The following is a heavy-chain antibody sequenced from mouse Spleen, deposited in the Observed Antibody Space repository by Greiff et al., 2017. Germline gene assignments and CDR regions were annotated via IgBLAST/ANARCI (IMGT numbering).Heavy chain of an antibody. J-gene: IGHJ1*01. CDR3: ARENWYFDV. CDR1: GYSFTGYY. Sequence: EVKVEESGPELVKPGASVKISCKASGYSFTGYYMNWVKQSPEKSLEWIGEINPSTGGTTYNQKFKAKATLTVDKSSSTAYMQLKSLTSEDSAVYYCARENWYFDVWGAGTTVTVSS. CDR2: INPSTGGT. V-gene: IGHV1-42*01.